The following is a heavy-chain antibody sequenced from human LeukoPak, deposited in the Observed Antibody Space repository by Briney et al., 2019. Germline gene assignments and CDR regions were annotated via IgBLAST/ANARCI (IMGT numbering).Heavy chain of an antibody. CDR1: GGSISSSSYY. Sequence: PSETLSLTCTVSGGSISSSSYYWGWIRQPPGKGLEWIGSIYYSGSTYYNPSLKSRVTISVDTSKNQFSLKLSSVTAADTAVYYCARDHSGGSYYSPGALDYWGQGTLVTVSS. V-gene: IGHV4-39*07. CDR3: ARDHSGGSYYSPGALDY. CDR2: IYYSGST. D-gene: IGHD1-26*01. J-gene: IGHJ4*02.